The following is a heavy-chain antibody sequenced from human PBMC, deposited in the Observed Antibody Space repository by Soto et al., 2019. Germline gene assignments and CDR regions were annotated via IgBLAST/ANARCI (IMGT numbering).Heavy chain of an antibody. CDR2: ISYDGSNK. Sequence: GGSLRLSCAASGFTFSSYGMHWVRQAPGKGLEWVAVISYDGSNKYYADSVKGRFTISRDNSKNTLYLQMNSLRAEDTAVYYCAKDMWELLRDYYYYGMDVWGQGTTVTVSS. CDR1: GFTFSSYG. CDR3: AKDMWELLRDYYYYGMDV. V-gene: IGHV3-30*18. J-gene: IGHJ6*02. D-gene: IGHD1-26*01.